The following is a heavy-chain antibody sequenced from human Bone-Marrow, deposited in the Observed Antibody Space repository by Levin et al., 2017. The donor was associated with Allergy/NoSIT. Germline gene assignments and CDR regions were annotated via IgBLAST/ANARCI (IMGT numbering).Heavy chain of an antibody. D-gene: IGHD3-22*01. Sequence: GGSLRLSCAASGFTFSSYSMNWVRQAPGKGLEWVSSISSSSSYIYYADSVKGRFTISRDNAKNSLYLQMNSLRAEDTAVYYCARSTYYYDSSSARLFDYWGQGTLVTVSS. V-gene: IGHV3-21*01. J-gene: IGHJ4*02. CDR2: ISSSSSYI. CDR1: GFTFSSYS. CDR3: ARSTYYYDSSSARLFDY.